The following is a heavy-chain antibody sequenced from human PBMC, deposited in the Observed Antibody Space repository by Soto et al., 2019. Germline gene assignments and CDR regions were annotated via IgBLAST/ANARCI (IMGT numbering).Heavy chain of an antibody. Sequence: QLQLRESGPGLVKPSETLSLTCTVSGGSISGGVGGLYYWSWIRQPPGKGLEWIGYIYDSGSTYYNPSLKSPVTTSVETPKNQFSLRLSSVTAADTAVYYSAREVIPLTTDWYFALWCRGTLITVSS. D-gene: IGHD4-17*01. CDR2: IYDSGST. CDR1: GGSISGGVGGLYY. V-gene: IGHV4-30-4*01. CDR3: AREVIPLTTDWYFAL. J-gene: IGHJ2*01.